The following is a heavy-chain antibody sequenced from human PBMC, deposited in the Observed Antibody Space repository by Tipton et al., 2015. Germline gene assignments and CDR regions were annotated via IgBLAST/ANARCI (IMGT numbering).Heavy chain of an antibody. Sequence: TLSLTCTVSGGSISSDNRYWGWIRQPPGKELQWIGYIRYTGITNYNPSLKSRVTISVDTSNKQISLNLSSVTAADTAVYYCACQDYDSLTRDYQTVDYWGQGTLVTVSS. V-gene: IGHV4-61*01. J-gene: IGHJ4*02. CDR2: IRYTGIT. CDR1: GGSISSDNRY. CDR3: ACQDYDSLTRDYQTVDY. D-gene: IGHD3-9*01.